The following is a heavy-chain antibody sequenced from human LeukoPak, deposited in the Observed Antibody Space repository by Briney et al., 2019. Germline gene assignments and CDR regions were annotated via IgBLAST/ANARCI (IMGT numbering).Heavy chain of an antibody. V-gene: IGHV3-48*04. CDR1: GFTFSSYA. Sequence: GGSLRLSCGASGFTFSSYAMSWVRQAPGKGLEWVSYISGSGGTMYYADSVKGRFTISRDNAKNSLCLQLNSLRAEDTAVYYCARDRLYYDRSSYYYNWGQGTLVTVSS. D-gene: IGHD3-22*01. J-gene: IGHJ4*02. CDR3: ARDRLYYDRSSYYYN. CDR2: ISGSGGTM.